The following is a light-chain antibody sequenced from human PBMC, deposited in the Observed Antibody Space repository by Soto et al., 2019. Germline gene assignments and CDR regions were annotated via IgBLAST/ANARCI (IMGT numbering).Light chain of an antibody. CDR1: QDISNY. J-gene: IGKJ4*01. V-gene: IGKV1-33*01. CDR3: QQYDNLPLS. Sequence: IPMTQSPSSLSASVGDRVTITCQASQDISNYLNWYQQKPGKAPKFLIYDASNLETGVPSRFSGSGSWTDFTSTISSLQPEDIATYYCQQYDNLPLSFGGGTNVEIK. CDR2: DAS.